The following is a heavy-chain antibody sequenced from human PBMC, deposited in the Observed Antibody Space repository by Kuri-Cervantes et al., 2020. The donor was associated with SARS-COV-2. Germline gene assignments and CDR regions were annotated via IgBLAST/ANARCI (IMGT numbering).Heavy chain of an antibody. CDR1: GDSISSSTYY. CDR3: ARHYAFDNFHK. V-gene: IGHV4-39*01. J-gene: IGHJ4*02. Sequence: GSLRLSCTVSGDSISSSTYYWGWIRQSPEKGLEWIGSIYESGDTYYSSSLKSRLSLSVDTSKNQFSLTLTSVTAADTAIYYCARHYAFDNFHKWGQGTLVTVSS. CDR2: IYESGDT. D-gene: IGHD1-1*01.